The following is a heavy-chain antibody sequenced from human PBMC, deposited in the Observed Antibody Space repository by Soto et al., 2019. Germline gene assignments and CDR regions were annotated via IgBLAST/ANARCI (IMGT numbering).Heavy chain of an antibody. J-gene: IGHJ6*02. D-gene: IGHD6-13*01. CDR1: GFTVSSNY. Sequence: GGSLRLSCAASGFTVSSNYMSWVRQAPGKGLEWVSVIYSCGSTYYADSVKGRFTISRDNSKNMLYLQMNSLRAEDTAVYYCARDHIAAAGTLYYYGMDVWGQGTTVTVSS. CDR3: ARDHIAAAGTLYYYGMDV. V-gene: IGHV3-53*01. CDR2: IYSCGST.